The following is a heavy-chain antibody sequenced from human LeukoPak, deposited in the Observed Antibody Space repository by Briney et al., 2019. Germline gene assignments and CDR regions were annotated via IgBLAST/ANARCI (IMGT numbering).Heavy chain of an antibody. V-gene: IGHV4-4*07. Sequence: PSETLSLTCTVSGGSISSYKWSWIRQPAGKGLEWIGRIYSSGSTNYTPSLKSRVTMSVDTSKNQFSLKLSSVTAADTAVYYCARGIVGATAPDYWGQGALSSSP. J-gene: IGHJ4*02. CDR1: GGSISSYK. D-gene: IGHD1-26*01. CDR3: ARGIVGATAPDY. CDR2: IYSSGST.